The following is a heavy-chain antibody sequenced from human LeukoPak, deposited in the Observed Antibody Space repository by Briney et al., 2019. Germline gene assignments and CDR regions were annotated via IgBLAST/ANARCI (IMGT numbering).Heavy chain of an antibody. Sequence: PGGSLRLSCAASGFTFDDYAMHWVRQAPGKGLEWVSGISWNSGSIGYADSVKGRFTISRDNAKNSLYLQMNSLRAEDTALYYCAKDIELSGSGSYPYYFDYWGQGTLVTVSS. D-gene: IGHD3-10*01. J-gene: IGHJ4*02. V-gene: IGHV3-9*01. CDR1: GFTFDDYA. CDR3: AKDIELSGSGSYPYYFDY. CDR2: ISWNSGSI.